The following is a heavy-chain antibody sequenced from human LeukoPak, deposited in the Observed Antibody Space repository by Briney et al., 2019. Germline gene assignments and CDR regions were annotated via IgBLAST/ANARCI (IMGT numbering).Heavy chain of an antibody. Sequence: GGSLTLSCVVSGFNFDNFAMHWVRQPLGKGLEWVATIKKDGSEQYYVDSMKGRLTISRDNAKNSVYLQIHNLRAEDTAVYYCARDLGWLQSDYWGQGTLVTVSS. CDR2: IKKDGSEQ. CDR1: GFNFDNFA. D-gene: IGHD5-24*01. V-gene: IGHV3-7*01. J-gene: IGHJ4*02. CDR3: ARDLGWLQSDY.